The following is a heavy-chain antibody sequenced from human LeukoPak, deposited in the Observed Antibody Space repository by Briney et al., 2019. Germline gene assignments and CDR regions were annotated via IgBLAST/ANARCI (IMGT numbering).Heavy chain of an antibody. V-gene: IGHV3-66*01. J-gene: IGHJ6*02. Sequence: GGSLRLSCAASGFTVSSNYMSWVRQAPGKGLEWVSVIYSGGSTYYADSVKGRFTISRDNSKNTLYLQMNSLRAEDTAVYYCARVGGITIFGVVKDYYYGMDVWGQGTTATVSS. CDR1: GFTVSSNY. CDR2: IYSGGST. D-gene: IGHD3-3*01. CDR3: ARVGGITIFGVVKDYYYGMDV.